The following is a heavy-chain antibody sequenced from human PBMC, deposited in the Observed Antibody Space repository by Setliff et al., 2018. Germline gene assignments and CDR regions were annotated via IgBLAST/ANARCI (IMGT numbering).Heavy chain of an antibody. V-gene: IGHV3-74*01. J-gene: IGHJ4*02. D-gene: IGHD1-26*01. CDR3: TREHTPWVGASHHDC. Sequence: GGSLRLSCAASGFRISFREYWMFWVRQAPGKGLEWVTRIDKDGSSTVYADSVKGRFTISRDNVKKMLYLQMDSLRTEDTAVYYCTREHTPWVGASHHDCWGQGTQVTVSS. CDR2: IDKDGSST. CDR1: GFRISFREYW.